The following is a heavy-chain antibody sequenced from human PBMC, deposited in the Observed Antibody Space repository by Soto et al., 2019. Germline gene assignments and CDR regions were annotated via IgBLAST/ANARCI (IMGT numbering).Heavy chain of an antibody. D-gene: IGHD1-26*01. CDR1: GGSFSGYY. CDR2: INHSGST. Sequence: SETLSLTCAVYGGSFSGYYWSWIRQPPGKGLEWIGEINHSGSTNYNPSLKSRVTISVDTSKNQFSLKLSSVTAADTAVYYCAREVLNRVGATKAFDYWGQGTLVTVSS. V-gene: IGHV4-34*01. CDR3: AREVLNRVGATKAFDY. J-gene: IGHJ4*02.